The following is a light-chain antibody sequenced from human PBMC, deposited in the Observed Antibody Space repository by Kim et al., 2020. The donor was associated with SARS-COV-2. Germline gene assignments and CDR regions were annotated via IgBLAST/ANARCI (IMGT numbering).Light chain of an antibody. Sequence: PGDTATLSCRASHSVASLYLAWYQLKPGQAPRLLIFGSSSCPAGVPDRSTGRGSGTAFTVTISSLEPEDFAIYSCLQYGTFPLTLGQVTKLE. CDR2: GSS. CDR1: HSVASLY. V-gene: IGKV3-20*01. CDR3: LQYGTFPLT. J-gene: IGKJ2*01.